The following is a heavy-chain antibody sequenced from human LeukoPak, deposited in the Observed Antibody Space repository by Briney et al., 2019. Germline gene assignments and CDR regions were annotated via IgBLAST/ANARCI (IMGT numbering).Heavy chain of an antibody. J-gene: IGHJ6*02. CDR2: INPNSGGT. CDR1: GYIFTGYY. CDR3: ARPITDYDSYGMDV. V-gene: IGHV1-2*02. Sequence: ASVKVSCKASGYIFTGYYMHWVRQAPGQGLEWMGWINPNSGGTNYAQKFQGRVTMTRDTSISTAYMELSRLRSDDTAVYYCARPITDYDSYGMDVWGQGTTVTVSS. D-gene: IGHD3-3*01.